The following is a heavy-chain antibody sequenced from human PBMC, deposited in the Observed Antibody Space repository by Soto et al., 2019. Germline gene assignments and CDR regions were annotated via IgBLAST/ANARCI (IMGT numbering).Heavy chain of an antibody. Sequence: ASVKVSCKASGYTFTSYGIIWVRQAPGQGLEWMGYISPNSGVTTYAQNLQGRLTMTTDTSTSTAYMELRSLSSDDTAVYYCVRXMWTRSGPQNFFDYWGLGALVTVSS. D-gene: IGHD6-25*01. CDR2: ISPNSGVT. V-gene: IGHV1-18*01. CDR3: VRXMWTRSGPQNFFDY. J-gene: IGHJ4*02. CDR1: GYTFTSYG.